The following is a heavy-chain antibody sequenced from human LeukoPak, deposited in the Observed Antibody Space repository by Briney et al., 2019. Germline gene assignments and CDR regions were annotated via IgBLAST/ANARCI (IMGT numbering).Heavy chain of an antibody. Sequence: SQTLSLTCTVSGDSISSGDYYWSWIRQPAGKGLEWIGRISSSGSTNYNPSLKSRVTISVDTSKNQFSLKLSSVTAADTAVYYCARDISRGSDAFDIWGQGTMVTVSS. CDR3: ARDISRGSDAFDI. V-gene: IGHV4-61*02. CDR1: GDSISSGDYY. D-gene: IGHD2-15*01. CDR2: ISSSGST. J-gene: IGHJ3*02.